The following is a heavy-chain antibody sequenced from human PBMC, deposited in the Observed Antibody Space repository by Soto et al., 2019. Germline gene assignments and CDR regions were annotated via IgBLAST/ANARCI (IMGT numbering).Heavy chain of an antibody. CDR1: GYTFTSYG. V-gene: IGHV1-18*01. CDR3: ARGRYGDY. J-gene: IGHJ4*02. D-gene: IGHD1-1*01. Sequence: QVHLVQSGAEVKKPGASVKVSCKSSGYTFTSYGITWVRQAPGQGLEWMGWISAHNGNTDYAQKLQGRVIVTRDTSSSTAYMELRSLRSDDTAVYYCARGRYGDYWGQGALVTVSS. CDR2: ISAHNGNT.